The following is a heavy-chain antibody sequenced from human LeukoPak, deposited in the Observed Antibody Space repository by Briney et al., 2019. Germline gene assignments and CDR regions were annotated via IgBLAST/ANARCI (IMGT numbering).Heavy chain of an antibody. CDR2: IRSKAYGGTT. CDR3: TRDKDFWSGYFYFDY. J-gene: IGHJ4*02. D-gene: IGHD3-3*01. Sequence: QTGGSLRLSCTASGFTFGDYAMSWVRQAPGEGGGWGGCIRSKAYGGTTEYAASVKGRFTISRDDSKSIAYLQMNSLKTEDTAVYYCTRDKDFWSGYFYFDYWGQGTLVTVSS. V-gene: IGHV3-49*04. CDR1: GFTFGDYA.